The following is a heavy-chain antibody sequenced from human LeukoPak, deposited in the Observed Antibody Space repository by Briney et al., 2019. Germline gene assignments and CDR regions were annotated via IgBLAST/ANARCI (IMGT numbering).Heavy chain of an antibody. CDR3: ARCRSPEGRWFDP. CDR1: GYSISSGYY. Sequence: PSETLSLTCAVSGYSISSGYYWGWIRQPPGKGLEWIGSIYHSGSTYYNPSLKSRVTISVDTSKNQFSLELSSVTAADTAVYYCARCRSPEGRWFDPWGQGTLVTVSS. CDR2: IYHSGST. D-gene: IGHD6-6*01. J-gene: IGHJ5*02. V-gene: IGHV4-38-2*01.